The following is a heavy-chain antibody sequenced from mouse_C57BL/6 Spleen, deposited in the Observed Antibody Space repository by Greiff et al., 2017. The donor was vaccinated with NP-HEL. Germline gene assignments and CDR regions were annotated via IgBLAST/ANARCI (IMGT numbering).Heavy chain of an antibody. V-gene: IGHV8-12*01. J-gene: IGHJ2*01. D-gene: IGHD1-1*01. CDR3: ARSLGLYYYGSSYDYFDY. CDR1: GFSLSTSGMG. CDR2: IYWDDDK. Sequence: QVTLKECGPGILQSSQTLSLTCSFSGFSLSTSGMGVSWIRQPSGKGLEWLAHIYWDDDKRYNPSLKSRLTISKDTSRNQVFLKITSVDTADTATYYCARSLGLYYYGSSYDYFDYWGQGTTLTVSS.